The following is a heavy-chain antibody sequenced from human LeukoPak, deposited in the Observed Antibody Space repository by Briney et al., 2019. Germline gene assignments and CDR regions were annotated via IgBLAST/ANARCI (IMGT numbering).Heavy chain of an antibody. CDR1: GFTFSNYV. CDR3: AKPRSGTGYYYGMDV. CDR2: ISGSGGSA. J-gene: IGHJ6*04. Sequence: GGSLRLSCAASGFTFSNYVMNWVRQAPGKGLEWVSAISGSGGSAYYADSVKGRFSISRDNSKNTLDLQMNSLRAEDTAVYYCAKPRSGTGYYYGMDVWGKGTTVTASS. D-gene: IGHD3-3*01. V-gene: IGHV3-23*01.